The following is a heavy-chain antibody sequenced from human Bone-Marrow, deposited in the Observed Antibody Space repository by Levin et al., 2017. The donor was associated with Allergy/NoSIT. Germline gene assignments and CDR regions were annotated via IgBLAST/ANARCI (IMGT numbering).Heavy chain of an antibody. CDR2: INRDGGDG. CDR3: ARNGAWSFEF. D-gene: IGHD2-8*01. Sequence: GGSLRLSCASSGFTFSGYWMAWVRQAPGKGLEWVANINRDGGDGYYVDSVKGRFTISRDNARNSLDLQMNSLRVEDTAVYYCARNGAWSFEFWGQGTLVTVST. J-gene: IGHJ4*02. V-gene: IGHV3-7*01. CDR1: GFTFSGYW.